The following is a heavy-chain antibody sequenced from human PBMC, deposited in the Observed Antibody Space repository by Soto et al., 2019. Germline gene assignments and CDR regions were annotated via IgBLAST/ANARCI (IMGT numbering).Heavy chain of an antibody. Sequence: PSETLSLTCAVSGGSISSGGYSWSWLRQPPGKGLEWIGYIYHSGSTYYNPSLKSRVTISVDRSKNQFSLKLSSVTAADTAVYYCARGPYYYYVWGSYRPYFDYWGQGTLVTVSS. V-gene: IGHV4-30-2*01. CDR1: GGSISSGGYS. CDR3: ARGPYYYYVWGSYRPYFDY. D-gene: IGHD3-16*02. J-gene: IGHJ4*02. CDR2: IYHSGST.